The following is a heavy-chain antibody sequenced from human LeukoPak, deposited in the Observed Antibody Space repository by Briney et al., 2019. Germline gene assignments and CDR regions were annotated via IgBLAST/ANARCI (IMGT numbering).Heavy chain of an antibody. CDR2: INPNSGGT. V-gene: IGHV1-2*02. J-gene: IGHJ4*02. CDR1: GYTFTGYY. D-gene: IGHD1-7*01. CDR3: ARGNWYNWNYEDY. Sequence: ASVKVSCKASGYTFTGYYMHWVRQAPGQGLEWMGWINPNSGGTNYAQKFQGRVTMTRDTSISTAYMELSRLRSDDTAVYYCARGNWYNWNYEDYWGQGTLVTVSS.